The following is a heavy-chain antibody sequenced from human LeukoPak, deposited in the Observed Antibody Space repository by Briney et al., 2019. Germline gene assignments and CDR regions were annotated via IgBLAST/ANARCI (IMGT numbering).Heavy chain of an antibody. V-gene: IGHV1-18*01. D-gene: IGHD3-3*01. J-gene: IGHJ4*02. Sequence: ASVKVSCKGSGYTFTSYAISWLRQAPGQGLEWVGWISAYNGNTNHAQKLQGRVTMTTDTSTSTAYLELRRLRSDDTAVYYCARVVEWGGYSVYYFDYWGQGTLVTVSS. CDR1: GYTFTSYA. CDR2: ISAYNGNT. CDR3: ARVVEWGGYSVYYFDY.